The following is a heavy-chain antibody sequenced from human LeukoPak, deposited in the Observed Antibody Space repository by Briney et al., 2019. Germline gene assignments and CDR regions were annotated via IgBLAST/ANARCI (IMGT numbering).Heavy chain of an antibody. V-gene: IGHV1-2*02. CDR1: VYTFIYYY. Sequence: ASVTVSFTSSVYTFIYYYIHWVRQAPGQGLDWMGWINPNSGATNYPQKFQGRITMTRDTSISTAYMVLSRLRSDDTAMYYCAKDGPADCGGGCYSPDYWGQGSLVTVSS. CDR2: INPNSGAT. CDR3: AKDGPADCGGGCYSPDY. D-gene: IGHD2-21*02. J-gene: IGHJ4*02.